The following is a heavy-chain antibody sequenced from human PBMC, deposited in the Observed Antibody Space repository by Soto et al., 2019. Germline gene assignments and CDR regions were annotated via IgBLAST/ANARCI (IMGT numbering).Heavy chain of an antibody. Sequence: QVQLVQSGAEVKKPGASVKVSCKASGYTFTGYYMHWVRQAPGQGLEWMGWINPNSGGTNYAEKFQGWVTMTRDTSISTAYMELSRLRSDATAVYYCARSAAAGDLYYYYGMDVWGQGTTVTVSS. J-gene: IGHJ6*02. CDR3: ARSAAAGDLYYYYGMDV. CDR2: INPNSGGT. V-gene: IGHV1-2*04. CDR1: GYTFTGYY. D-gene: IGHD6-13*01.